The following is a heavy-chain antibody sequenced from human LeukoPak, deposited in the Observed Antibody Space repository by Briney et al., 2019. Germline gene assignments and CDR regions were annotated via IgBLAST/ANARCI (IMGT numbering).Heavy chain of an antibody. CDR1: GFTFSSYA. Sequence: GGSLRLSCAASGFTFSSYAMSWVRQAPGKGLEWVSVIYSGGSTYYADSVKGRFTISRDNSKNTLYLQMNSLRAEDTAVYYCARDRNAEGAFDIWGQGTMVTVSS. CDR2: IYSGGST. V-gene: IGHV3-53*01. J-gene: IGHJ3*02. D-gene: IGHD2-2*01. CDR3: ARDRNAEGAFDI.